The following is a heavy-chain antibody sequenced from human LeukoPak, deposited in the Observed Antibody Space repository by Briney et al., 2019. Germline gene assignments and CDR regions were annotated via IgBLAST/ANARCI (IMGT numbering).Heavy chain of an antibody. J-gene: IGHJ4*02. D-gene: IGHD5-18*01. CDR1: GFTFSSYG. V-gene: IGHV3-30*18. CDR2: ISYDGSNK. Sequence: GRSLRLSCAASGFTFSSYGMHWVRQAPGKGLEWVAVISYDGSNKYYADSVKGRFTISRDNSKNTLYLQMNSLRAEDTAVYYCAKSGIQAMVKYYFDYWGQGTLVTVSS. CDR3: AKSGIQAMVKYYFDY.